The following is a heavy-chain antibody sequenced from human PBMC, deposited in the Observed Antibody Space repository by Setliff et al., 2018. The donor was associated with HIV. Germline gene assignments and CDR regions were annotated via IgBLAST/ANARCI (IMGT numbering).Heavy chain of an antibody. J-gene: IGHJ4*02. CDR3: ARDVIVYFDRGDSPAY. CDR2: INPSRGSI. CDR1: GYTFTNYD. D-gene: IGHD4-17*01. V-gene: IGHV1-46*01. Sequence: ASVKVSCKASGYTFTNYDINWVRQARGHGLEWMGSINPSRGSITYAQRFQGRVTMTRDTSTTTVYMELSSLRPEDTAVYYCARDVIVYFDRGDSPAYWGQGTLVTVSS.